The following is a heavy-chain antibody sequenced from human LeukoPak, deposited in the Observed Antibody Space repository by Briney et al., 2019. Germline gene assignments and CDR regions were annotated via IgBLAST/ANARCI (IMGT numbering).Heavy chain of an antibody. J-gene: IGHJ4*02. Sequence: GGSLRLSCAASGFTFSDYYMSWIRQAPGKGLEWVSYISSSGSTIYYADSVKGRFTISRDNAKNTLYLQMNSLRAEDTAVYYCARGARKGDDYGGFFDYWGQGTLVTVSS. CDR3: ARGARKGDDYGGFFDY. V-gene: IGHV3-11*04. D-gene: IGHD4-23*01. CDR1: GFTFSDYY. CDR2: ISSSGSTI.